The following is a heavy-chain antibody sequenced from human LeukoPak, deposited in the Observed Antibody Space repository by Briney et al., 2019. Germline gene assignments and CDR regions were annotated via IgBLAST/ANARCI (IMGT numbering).Heavy chain of an antibody. J-gene: IGHJ4*02. V-gene: IGHV4-34*01. CDR1: GGSFSGYY. CDR3: ARLRRDYDILTGYTGGYFDY. D-gene: IGHD3-9*01. Sequence: SETLSLTCAVYGGSFSGYYWSWIRQPPGKGLEWIGEINHSGSTNYNPSLKSRVTISVDTSKNQFSLKLGSVTAADTAVYYCARLRRDYDILTGYTGGYFDYWGQGTLVTVSS. CDR2: INHSGST.